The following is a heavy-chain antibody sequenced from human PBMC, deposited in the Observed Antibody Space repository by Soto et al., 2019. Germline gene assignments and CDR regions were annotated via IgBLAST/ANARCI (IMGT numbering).Heavy chain of an antibody. CDR3: ARGGHSGGWYVYY. D-gene: IGHD6-19*01. J-gene: IGHJ4*02. V-gene: IGHV4-38-2*01. Sequence: PSETPTLTFAVSGYSISSGYYWGWIWQPPGKVLEWIGSIYHSGRTYYNPYLKTRVTLSVETDKNQFSRKMGSVTADDAAVSYWARGGHSGGWYVYYWGQGTLATVS. CDR1: GYSISSGYY. CDR2: IYHSGRT.